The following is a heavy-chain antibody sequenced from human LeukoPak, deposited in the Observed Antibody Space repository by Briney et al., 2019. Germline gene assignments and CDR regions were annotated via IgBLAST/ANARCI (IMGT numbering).Heavy chain of an antibody. CDR2: IYYIGST. Sequence: PSETLSLTCSVSGGSVSSDNYYWTWIRRPPGKGLEWIGYIYYIGSTNYNPSLKSRVIISVDTSTNQFSLKLRSVTAADTAVYYCARDLIVGATHAFDIWGQGTMVTISP. CDR3: ARDLIVGATHAFDI. D-gene: IGHD1-26*01. CDR1: GGSVSSDNYY. V-gene: IGHV4-61*01. J-gene: IGHJ3*02.